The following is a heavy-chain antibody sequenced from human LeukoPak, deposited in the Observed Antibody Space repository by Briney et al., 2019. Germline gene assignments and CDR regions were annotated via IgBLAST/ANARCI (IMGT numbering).Heavy chain of an antibody. CDR2: INPSGGST. Sequence: ASVKVSCKASGYTFTSYYMHWVRQAPGQGLEWMGIINPSGGSTSYTQKFQGRVTMTRDMSTSTVYMDLSSLRSEDTAVYYCARVRTYYDFWSGYDWFDPWGQGTLVTVSS. V-gene: IGHV1-46*01. CDR3: ARVRTYYDFWSGYDWFDP. J-gene: IGHJ5*02. D-gene: IGHD3-3*01. CDR1: GYTFTSYY.